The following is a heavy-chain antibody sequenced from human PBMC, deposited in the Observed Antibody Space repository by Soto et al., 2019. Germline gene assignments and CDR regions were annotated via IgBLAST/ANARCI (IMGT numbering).Heavy chain of an antibody. CDR2: IIPIFGTA. CDR1: GGTFSSYA. V-gene: IGHV1-69*05. CDR3: ARGVGSGTYYNQYSWFDP. D-gene: IGHD3-10*01. Sequence: SVKVSCKASGGTFSSYAISWVRQAPGQGLEWMGGIIPIFGTANYAQKLQGRVTMTTDTSTSTAYMELRSLRSDDTAVYYCARGVGSGTYYNQYSWFDPWGQGTLVTVSS. J-gene: IGHJ5*02.